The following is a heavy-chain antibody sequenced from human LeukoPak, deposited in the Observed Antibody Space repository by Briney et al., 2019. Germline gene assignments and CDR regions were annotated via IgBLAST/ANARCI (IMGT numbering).Heavy chain of an antibody. CDR3: ARTPPSMIYYMDV. Sequence: SETLSLTCTVSGGSTSSYYWSWIRQPPGKGPEWIGYIYYSGSTNYNPSLTSRVTISVDTSKNQFSLKLSSVTAADTAVYSCARTPPSMIYYMDVWGKGTTVTVSS. J-gene: IGHJ6*03. CDR1: GGSTSSYY. V-gene: IGHV4-59*01. CDR2: IYYSGST. D-gene: IGHD3-16*01.